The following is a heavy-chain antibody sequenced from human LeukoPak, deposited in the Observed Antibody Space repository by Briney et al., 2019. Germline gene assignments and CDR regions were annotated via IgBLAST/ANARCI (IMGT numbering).Heavy chain of an antibody. Sequence: SETLSLTCSVSGGSISSSAYYWGWIRQPPGQGLEWIGSIYYSGNTYYNPSLKSPVTISIDTSKNQFSLKLSSVTAADTAVYYCARHNYYGSGSLFDYWGQGTLVTVSS. CDR2: IYYSGNT. J-gene: IGHJ4*02. CDR3: ARHNYYGSGSLFDY. CDR1: GGSISSSAYY. V-gene: IGHV4-39*01. D-gene: IGHD3-10*01.